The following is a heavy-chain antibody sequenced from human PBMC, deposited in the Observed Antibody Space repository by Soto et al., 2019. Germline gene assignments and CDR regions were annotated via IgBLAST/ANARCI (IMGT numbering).Heavy chain of an antibody. Sequence: GGSLRLSCAASGFTFSSYGMHWVRQAPGKGLEWVAVIWYDGSNKYYADSVKGRFTISRDNSKNTLYLQMNSLRAEDTAVYYCARTPSVSRIVHFDYWGQGTLVTVSS. D-gene: IGHD2-8*01. CDR3: ARTPSVSRIVHFDY. V-gene: IGHV3-33*01. CDR1: GFTFSSYG. J-gene: IGHJ4*02. CDR2: IWYDGSNK.